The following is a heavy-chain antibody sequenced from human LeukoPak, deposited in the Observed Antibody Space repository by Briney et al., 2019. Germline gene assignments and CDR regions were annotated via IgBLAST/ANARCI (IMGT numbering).Heavy chain of an antibody. V-gene: IGHV1-2*02. CDR1: GYTFTGYY. CDR2: INPNGGGT. Sequence: ASVKVSCKASGYTFTGYYMHWVRQAPGQGLEWMGWINPNGGGTNYAQKFQGRVTMTRDTSISTAYMELSRLRSDDTAVYYCARDRSSGWYADYWGQGTLVTVSS. J-gene: IGHJ4*02. D-gene: IGHD6-19*01. CDR3: ARDRSSGWYADY.